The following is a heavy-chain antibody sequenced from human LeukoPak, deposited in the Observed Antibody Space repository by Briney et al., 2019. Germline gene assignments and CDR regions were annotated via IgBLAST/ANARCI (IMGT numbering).Heavy chain of an antibody. CDR3: ARHNGFDRGYYYYMDV. CDR1: GVFINSYY. V-gene: IGHV4-4*07. Sequence: KPSETPSLTCTVSGVFINSYYWSWIRQPAGKGLEWIGRVYTSGITNYNPSLKSRITMSVDTSKNQFSLKLTSVTAADTAVYYCARHNGFDRGYYYYMDVWGKGTTVTVSS. J-gene: IGHJ6*03. CDR2: VYTSGIT. D-gene: IGHD3-9*01.